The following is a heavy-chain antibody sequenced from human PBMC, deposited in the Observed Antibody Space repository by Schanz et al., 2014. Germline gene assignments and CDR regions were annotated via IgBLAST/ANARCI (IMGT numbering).Heavy chain of an antibody. CDR1: GFTFSDYY. CDR2: LTGSGTTT. D-gene: IGHD3-3*01. J-gene: IGHJ4*02. Sequence: QVYLVESGGDLVKPGGSLRLSCAASGFTFSDYYMAWIRQAPGKGLEWVSALTGSGTTTYYADSVKGRFTISRDNSKNNSKNTLYVQMNSLRDEDTAVYYCAATTILADWGQGTLVAVSS. V-gene: IGHV3-11*04. CDR3: AATTILAD.